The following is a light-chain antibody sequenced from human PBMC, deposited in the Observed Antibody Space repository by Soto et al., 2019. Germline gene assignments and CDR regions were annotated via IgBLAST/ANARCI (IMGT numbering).Light chain of an antibody. CDR1: QSVSSY. Sequence: NVLTQSPATLSFFPGGKDTPSCRARQSVSSYLAWYQKKPGQAPRLLIYDASNRATGIPARFSGSGSGTDFTLTISSLEPEDFAVYYCQQRSDWPRFTFGPGTKVDIK. CDR2: DAS. CDR3: QQRSDWPRFT. V-gene: IGKV3-11*01. J-gene: IGKJ3*01.